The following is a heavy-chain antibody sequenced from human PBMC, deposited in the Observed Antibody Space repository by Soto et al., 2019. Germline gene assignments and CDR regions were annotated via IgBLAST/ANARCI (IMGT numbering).Heavy chain of an antibody. J-gene: IGHJ6*02. V-gene: IGHV1-46*01. CDR2: INPSGGST. CDR1: GYTFTSYY. Sequence: ASVKVSCKASGYTFTSYYMHWVRQAPGQGLEWMGIINPSGGSTSYAQKFQGRVTMTRDTSTSTVYMELSSLRSEDTAVYYCARAEVLELLSDYYYYGMDVWGQGTTVTV. D-gene: IGHD1-7*01. CDR3: ARAEVLELLSDYYYYGMDV.